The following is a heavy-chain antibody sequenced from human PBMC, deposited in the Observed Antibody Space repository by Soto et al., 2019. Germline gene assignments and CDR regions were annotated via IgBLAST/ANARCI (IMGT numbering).Heavy chain of an antibody. CDR1: GFTFSSYA. Sequence: EVQLLESGGGLVQPGGSLRLSCAASGFTFSSYAMSWVRQAPGKGLEWVSAISGSGGSTYYADSVKGRFTISRDNSKNTLYLQMNSLIAEDTAVYYCAKRWSGSYVEGYWGQGTLVTVSS. D-gene: IGHD1-26*01. V-gene: IGHV3-23*01. CDR2: ISGSGGST. CDR3: AKRWSGSYVEGY. J-gene: IGHJ4*02.